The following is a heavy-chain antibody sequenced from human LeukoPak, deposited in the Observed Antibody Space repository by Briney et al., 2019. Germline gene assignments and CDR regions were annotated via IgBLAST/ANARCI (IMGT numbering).Heavy chain of an antibody. CDR1: GFTFSNYE. J-gene: IGHJ4*02. CDR2: VSSGGSTV. CDR3: ARGGSFVEY. V-gene: IGHV3-48*03. D-gene: IGHD3-10*01. Sequence: GGSLRLSCAASGFTFSNYEMHWVRRAPGKGLEWVSYVSSGGSTVYYANSVKGRFTVSRDNAKNSLYLQMSSLRAEDTAVYYCARGGSFVEYWGQGTLVSVSS.